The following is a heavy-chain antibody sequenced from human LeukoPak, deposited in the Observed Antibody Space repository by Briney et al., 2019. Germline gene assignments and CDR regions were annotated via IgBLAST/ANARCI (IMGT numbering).Heavy chain of an antibody. CDR3: TRDRYSNM. J-gene: IGHJ3*02. D-gene: IGHD6-13*01. CDR1: GFTFSNHW. Sequence: PGGSLRLSCVASGFTFSNHWMTWVRQAPGKGLEWVANIKEDGSEIHYVDSVKGRFTISRDNARNSLYLQMNNLRVDDTALYYCTRDRYSNMWGQGTVVTVSS. CDR2: IKEDGSEI. V-gene: IGHV3-7*01.